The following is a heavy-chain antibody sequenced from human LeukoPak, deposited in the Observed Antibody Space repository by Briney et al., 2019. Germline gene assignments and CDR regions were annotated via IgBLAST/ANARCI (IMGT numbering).Heavy chain of an antibody. D-gene: IGHD1-26*01. J-gene: IGHJ4*02. V-gene: IGHV3-48*03. CDR3: ARRPRGSDY. CDR2: ISSSGSTI. CDR1: GFTFSSYE. Sequence: GGPLRLSCAASGFTFSSYEMNWVRQAPGKGLEWVSYISSSGSTIYYADSVKGRFTISRDNAKNSLYLQMNSLRAEDTAVYYCARRPRGSDYWGQGTLVTVSS.